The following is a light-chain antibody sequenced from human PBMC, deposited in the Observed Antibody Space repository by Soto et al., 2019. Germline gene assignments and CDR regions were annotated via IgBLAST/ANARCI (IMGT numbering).Light chain of an antibody. CDR2: DAS. CDR3: QQYNHWPPT. Sequence: DIQMTQSPSTLSASVGDRVTITCRASQSISSWLAWYQQKPGKAPKLLIYDASSLESGVPSRFSGSGSGTEFTLTITSLRSEDFAVYYCQQYNHWPPTFGHGTKVEIK. V-gene: IGKV1-5*01. J-gene: IGKJ1*01. CDR1: QSISSW.